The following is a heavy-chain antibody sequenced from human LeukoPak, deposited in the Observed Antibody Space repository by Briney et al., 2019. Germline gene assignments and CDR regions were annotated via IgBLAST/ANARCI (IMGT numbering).Heavy chain of an antibody. D-gene: IGHD3-22*01. CDR3: ARRYYYDSTGYYYYFDY. Sequence: GESLKISCQGSGYSFNMYWVAWVRQLPGRGLEWMGAIYPGGSDTKYSPSFEGQVTISADKSISTAYLQWSSLRASDTAMYYCARRYYYDSTGYYYYFDYWGQGTLVNVSS. CDR2: IYPGGSDT. J-gene: IGHJ4*02. V-gene: IGHV5-51*01. CDR1: GYSFNMYW.